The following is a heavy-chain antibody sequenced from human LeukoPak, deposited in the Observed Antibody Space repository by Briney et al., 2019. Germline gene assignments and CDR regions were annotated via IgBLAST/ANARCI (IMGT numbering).Heavy chain of an antibody. CDR2: IYYSGST. CDR1: GGSISSYY. Sequence: PSETLSLTCTVSGGSISSYYWGWIRQPPGKGLEWIGSIYYSGSTYYNPSLKSRVTISVDTSKNQFSLKLSSVTAADTAVYYCARPSYYDHAFDIWGQGTMVTVSS. CDR3: ARPSYYDHAFDI. V-gene: IGHV4-39*01. J-gene: IGHJ3*02. D-gene: IGHD3-3*01.